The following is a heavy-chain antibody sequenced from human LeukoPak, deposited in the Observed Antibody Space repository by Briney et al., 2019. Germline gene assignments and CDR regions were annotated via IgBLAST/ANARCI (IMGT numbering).Heavy chain of an antibody. CDR1: GLSFRTFA. V-gene: IGHV3-23*02. Sequence: GGSLRLSCAASGLSFRTFAMSWVRQAPARGLEWLSSMKGTGERSYGDSVRGRFTLSRDDSRNTVYLQLNNLRVEDTAVYYRARASWVSSADAVRWGQGTVVTVSS. J-gene: IGHJ4*02. CDR2: MKGTGER. CDR3: ARASWVSSADAVR. D-gene: IGHD3-16*01.